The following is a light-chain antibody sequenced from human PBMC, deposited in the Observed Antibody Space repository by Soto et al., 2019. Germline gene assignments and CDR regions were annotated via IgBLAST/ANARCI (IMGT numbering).Light chain of an antibody. CDR2: AAS. Sequence: DIQMTQSPSSLSASVGDRVTITCRASQSISSYLNWYQQKPGKAPKLLIYAASSLQSGVPLRFRGSGSGTDFTLTISSLQPEDFATYYCQQSYTFPYTFGQGTKLEI. CDR1: QSISSY. CDR3: QQSYTFPYT. J-gene: IGKJ2*01. V-gene: IGKV1-39*01.